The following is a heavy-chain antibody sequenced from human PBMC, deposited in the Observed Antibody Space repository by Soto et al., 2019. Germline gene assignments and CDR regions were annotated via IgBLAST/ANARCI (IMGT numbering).Heavy chain of an antibody. CDR1: EFTFSGRS. V-gene: IGHV3-74*01. Sequence: EVQLVESGGGLVQPGGSLRLSCAASEFTFSGRSVHWVRQAPGKGLVWVSGIDKVGTDSTYADSVKGRFTSSRENAKNTVYLQRISLRIEDTAVYYCARGWFGPDVLGKGTTVTVSS. J-gene: IGHJ6*03. CDR2: IDKVGTDS. CDR3: ARGWFGPDV. D-gene: IGHD3-10*01.